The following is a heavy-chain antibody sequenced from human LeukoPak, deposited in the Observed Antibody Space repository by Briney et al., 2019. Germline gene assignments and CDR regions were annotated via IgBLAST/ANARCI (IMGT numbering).Heavy chain of an antibody. CDR3: ARDPKAPDSSGYYYYYYGMDV. Sequence: SVKVSCKSSVGTFSSYAISWVRQAPGQGLGWMGGIIPIFGTANYAQKFQGRVTITADESTSTAYMELSSLRSEDTAVYYCARDPKAPDSSGYYYYYYGMDVWGQGTTVTVSS. D-gene: IGHD3-22*01. J-gene: IGHJ6*02. V-gene: IGHV1-69*13. CDR1: VGTFSSYA. CDR2: IIPIFGTA.